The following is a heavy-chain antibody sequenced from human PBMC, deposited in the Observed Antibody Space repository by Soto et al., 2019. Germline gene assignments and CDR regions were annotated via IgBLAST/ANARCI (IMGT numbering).Heavy chain of an antibody. CDR3: AREGGGDYLYYYYGMDV. J-gene: IGHJ6*02. V-gene: IGHV3-21*01. Sequence: EVQLVESGGGLVKPGGSLRLSCAASGFTFSSYSMNWVRQAPGKGLEWVSSIISSSSYIYYADSVKGRFTISRDNAKNSLYLQMNSLRAEDTAVYYCAREGGGDYLYYYYGMDVWGQGTTVTVSS. CDR2: IISSSSYI. D-gene: IGHD4-17*01. CDR1: GFTFSSYS.